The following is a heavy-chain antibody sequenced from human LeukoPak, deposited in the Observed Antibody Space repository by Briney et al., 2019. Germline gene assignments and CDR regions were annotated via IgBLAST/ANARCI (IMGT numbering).Heavy chain of an antibody. D-gene: IGHD1-26*01. J-gene: IGHJ5*02. CDR2: IYHSGST. CDR1: GYSISSGYY. V-gene: IGHV4-38-2*02. Sequence: SETLSLTCTVSGYSISSGYYWGWIRQPPGKGLEWIGSIYHSGSTYYNPSLKSRVTISVDTSKNQFSLKLSSVTAADTAVYYCARGSRRELLHWFDPWGQGTLVTVSS. CDR3: ARGSRRELLHWFDP.